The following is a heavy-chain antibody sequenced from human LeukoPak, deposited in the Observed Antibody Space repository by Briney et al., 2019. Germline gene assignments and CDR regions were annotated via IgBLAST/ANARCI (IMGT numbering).Heavy chain of an antibody. V-gene: IGHV1-18*01. CDR1: GYTFTSYG. D-gene: IGHD4-23*01. CDR3: ARDNSVEDTAWWFDP. CDR2: ISAYNGNT. J-gene: IGHJ5*02. Sequence: SVKVSCKASGYTFTSYGISWVRQAPGQGLEWMGWISAYNGNTNYAQKLQGRVTMTTDTSTSTDYMELSSLRSEDTAVYYCARDNSVEDTAWWFDPWGQGTLVTVSS.